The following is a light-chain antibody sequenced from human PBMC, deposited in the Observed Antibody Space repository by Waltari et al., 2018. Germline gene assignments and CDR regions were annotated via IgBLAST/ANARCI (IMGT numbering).Light chain of an antibody. J-gene: IGLJ3*02. CDR2: AVS. CDR1: SSDVGGFNF. Sequence: SALTQPASVSGSPGQSITISCTGTSSDVGGFNFVSWYQQHPGTAPKLMIYAVSNRPSGVSNRFFGSKSGNTASLTISGLQAEDEADYYCSSYTISSTLNWVFGGGTKLTVL. V-gene: IGLV2-14*03. CDR3: SSYTISSTLNWV.